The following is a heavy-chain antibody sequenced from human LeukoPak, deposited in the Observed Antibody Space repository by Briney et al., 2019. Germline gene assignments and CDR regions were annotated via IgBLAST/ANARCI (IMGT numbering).Heavy chain of an antibody. CDR3: AKDKLPQGYYYGMDV. Sequence: GRSLRLSCAASGFTFNNYGMHWVRQAPGKGLEWVAVIWYDGSNTYYADSVKGRFTISRDNSKNTLYLQMNSLRAEDTAVYYCAKDKLPQGYYYGMDVWGQGTTVTVSS. J-gene: IGHJ6*02. CDR1: GFTFNNYG. V-gene: IGHV3-33*06. D-gene: IGHD2-15*01. CDR2: IWYDGSNT.